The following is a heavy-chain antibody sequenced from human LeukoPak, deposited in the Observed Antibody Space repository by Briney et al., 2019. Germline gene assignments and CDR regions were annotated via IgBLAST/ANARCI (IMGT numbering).Heavy chain of an antibody. V-gene: IGHV3-23*01. CDR2: ISGSGGST. Sequence: SGGSLRLSCAASGFTFSSYVMTWVRQAPGKGLEWVSTISGSGGSTYYADSVKGRFTISRDNSKNTLYLQMNSLRAEDTAVYYCAKVKREGYCSGGSCHFDYWGQGTLVAVSS. CDR1: GFTFSSYV. D-gene: IGHD2-15*01. J-gene: IGHJ4*02. CDR3: AKVKREGYCSGGSCHFDY.